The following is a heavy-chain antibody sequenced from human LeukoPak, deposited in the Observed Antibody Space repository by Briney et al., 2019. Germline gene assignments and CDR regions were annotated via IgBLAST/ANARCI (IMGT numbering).Heavy chain of an antibody. Sequence: SETLSLTCAVYGGSFSGYYWSWIRQPPGKGLEWIEEINHSGSTNYNPSLKSRVTISVDTSKNQFSLKLSSVTAADTAVYYCARGGYCSSTSCYGGRLDYWGQGTLVTVSS. D-gene: IGHD2-2*01. CDR1: GGSFSGYY. CDR3: ARGGYCSSTSCYGGRLDY. V-gene: IGHV4-34*01. J-gene: IGHJ4*02. CDR2: INHSGST.